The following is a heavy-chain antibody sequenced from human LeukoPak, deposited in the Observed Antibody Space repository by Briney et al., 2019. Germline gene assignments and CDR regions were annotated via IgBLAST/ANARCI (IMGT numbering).Heavy chain of an antibody. CDR3: ARWDGYNYYFDY. Sequence: SETLSLTCAVYGGSFSGYYWSWIRQPPGKGLEWIGEINHSGSTNYNPSLKSRVTISVDTSKNQFSLKLSSVTAADTAVYYCARWDGYNYYFDYWGQGTLVTVSS. V-gene: IGHV4-34*01. D-gene: IGHD5-24*01. CDR1: GGSFSGYY. J-gene: IGHJ4*02. CDR2: INHSGST.